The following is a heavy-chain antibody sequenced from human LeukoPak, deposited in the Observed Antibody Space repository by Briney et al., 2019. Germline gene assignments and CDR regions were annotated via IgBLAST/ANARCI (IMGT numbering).Heavy chain of an antibody. D-gene: IGHD2-2*01. J-gene: IGHJ5*02. Sequence: GASVKVSCKAPRYTFTDYYTHWVRQAPGQGLEWMGWINPNSGGTNYAQKFQGRVTMTRDTSISTAYMELSRLRSDDTAVYYCARGGWSLGYCSSSSCLDWFDPWGQGTLVTVSS. V-gene: IGHV1-2*02. CDR1: RYTFTDYY. CDR3: ARGGWSLGYCSSSSCLDWFDP. CDR2: INPNSGGT.